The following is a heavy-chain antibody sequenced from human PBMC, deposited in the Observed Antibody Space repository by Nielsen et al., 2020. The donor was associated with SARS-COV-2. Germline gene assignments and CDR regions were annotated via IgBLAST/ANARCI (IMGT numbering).Heavy chain of an antibody. V-gene: IGHV3-30*03. CDR1: GFTFNTYD. D-gene: IGHD5-24*01. CDR3: ARQRYGLDV. Sequence: GESLKISCAASGFTFNTYDMHWVRQVPGKGLEWVAIISYDGSNNYYADSVKGRFTISRDNAKNSLYLEMNSLRPEDTALYYCARQRYGLDVWGQGTTVTVTS. CDR2: ISYDGSNN. J-gene: IGHJ6*02.